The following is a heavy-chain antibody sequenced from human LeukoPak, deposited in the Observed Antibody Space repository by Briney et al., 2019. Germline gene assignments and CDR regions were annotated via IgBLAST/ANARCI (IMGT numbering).Heavy chain of an antibody. D-gene: IGHD3-3*01. CDR3: ARAPGITIFGVVTQYYYYYYGMDV. CDR2: IYSGGST. V-gene: IGHV3-66*01. CDR1: GFTVSSNY. J-gene: IGHJ6*02. Sequence: SGGSLRLSCAASGFTVSSNYMSWVRQAPGKGLEWVSVIYSGGSTYYADSVKGRFTISRDNSKNTLYLQMNSLRAEDTAVYYCARAPGITIFGVVTQYYYYYYGMDVWGQGTMVTVSS.